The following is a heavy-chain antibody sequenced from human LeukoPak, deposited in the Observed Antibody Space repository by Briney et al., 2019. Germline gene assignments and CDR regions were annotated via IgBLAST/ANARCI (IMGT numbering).Heavy chain of an antibody. J-gene: IGHJ4*02. V-gene: IGHV4-34*01. CDR3: ARGMVRGVILRRRYFDY. CDR1: GGSFSGYY. Sequence: SETLSLTCAVYGGSFSGYYWSWIRQPPGKGLEWIGEINHSGSTNYNPSLKSRVTISVDTSKNQFSLKLSSVTAADTAVNYCARGMVRGVILRRRYFDYWGQGTLVTVSS. CDR2: INHSGST. D-gene: IGHD3-10*01.